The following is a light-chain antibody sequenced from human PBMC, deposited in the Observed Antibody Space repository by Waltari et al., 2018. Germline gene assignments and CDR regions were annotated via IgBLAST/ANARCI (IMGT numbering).Light chain of an antibody. Sequence: QSALTQPASVSGSPGQSITISCTGTSSXVGGYNYVSWYQQHPGKAPKLMIYEVSNRPSGVSNRFSGSKSGNTASLTISGLQAEDEADYYCSSYTSSSTLXVFGGGTKLTVL. CDR3: SSYTSSSTLXV. CDR2: EVS. V-gene: IGLV2-14*01. CDR1: SSXVGGYNY. J-gene: IGLJ3*02.